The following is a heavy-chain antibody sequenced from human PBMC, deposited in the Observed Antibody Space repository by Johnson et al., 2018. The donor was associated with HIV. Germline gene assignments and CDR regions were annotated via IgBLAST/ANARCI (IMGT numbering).Heavy chain of an antibody. CDR2: INSYGSST. Sequence: VQLVESGGGLVQPGGSLILSCAASGFTFSSNWMHWVRQAPGKGLVWVSRINSYGSSTSYADSVKGLFTISRDNSKNMLYLQMNSLRAEDTAVYYCARADITYSYYDSSGYYYHDAFDIWGQGTMVTVSS. D-gene: IGHD3-22*01. CDR1: GFTFSSNW. CDR3: ARADITYSYYDSSGYYYHDAFDI. V-gene: IGHV3-74*02. J-gene: IGHJ3*02.